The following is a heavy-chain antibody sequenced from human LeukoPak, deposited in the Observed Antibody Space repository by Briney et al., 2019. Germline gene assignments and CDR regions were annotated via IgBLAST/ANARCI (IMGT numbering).Heavy chain of an antibody. Sequence: GGSLRLSCAASGFTVSSNYMSWVRQAPGKGLEWVSSISSSSSYIYYADSVKGRFTISRDNAKNSLYLQMNSLRAEDTAVYYCARGFLEWLGYYYMDVWGKGTTVTVSS. D-gene: IGHD3-3*01. CDR1: GFTVSSNY. J-gene: IGHJ6*03. V-gene: IGHV3-21*01. CDR2: ISSSSSYI. CDR3: ARGFLEWLGYYYMDV.